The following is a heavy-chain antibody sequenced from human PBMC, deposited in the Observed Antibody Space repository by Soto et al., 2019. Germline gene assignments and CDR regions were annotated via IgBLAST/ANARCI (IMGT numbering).Heavy chain of an antibody. CDR3: GRVMRSLLSITALDT. J-gene: IGHJ5*02. Sequence: ASVKVSCKASGYTFTRDQIHWVRQAPGQGLGWMGMIDPSGGKTNYAQKFQGRVTMTRDTSTSTVYMALSSLRSEDTAIYFCGRVMRSLLSITALDTWGQGTLVTVSS. CDR2: IDPSGGKT. CDR1: GYTFTRDQ. V-gene: IGHV1-46*01. D-gene: IGHD3-10*01.